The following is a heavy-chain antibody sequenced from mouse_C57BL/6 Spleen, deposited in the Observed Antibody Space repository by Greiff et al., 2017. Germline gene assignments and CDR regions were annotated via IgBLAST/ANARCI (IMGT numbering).Heavy chain of an antibody. V-gene: IGHV5-17*01. D-gene: IGHD1-1*01. CDR2: ISSGSSTI. CDR1: GFTFSDYG. J-gene: IGHJ4*01. CDR3: ALYYGSSYHAMDY. Sequence: VQLKESGGGLVKPGGSLKLSCAASGFTFSDYGMHWVRQAPEKGLEWVAYISSGSSTIYYADTVKGRFTISRDNAKNTLFLQMTSLRSEDTAMYYCALYYGSSYHAMDYWGQGTSVTVSS.